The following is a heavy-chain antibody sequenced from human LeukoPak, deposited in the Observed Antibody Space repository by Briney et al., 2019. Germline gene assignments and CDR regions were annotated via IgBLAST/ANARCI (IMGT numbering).Heavy chain of an antibody. Sequence: GGSLRLSCAASGFTFYNYAMSWVRQAPGKGLERVSALIDSGDTTYYADSVKGRFTISRDNSKNTLYLQMNRLRAEDTAVYYCAKDLGGPIVVVVAARDDAFDIWGQGTMVTVSS. J-gene: IGHJ3*02. CDR3: AKDLGGPIVVVVAARDDAFDI. CDR1: GFTFYNYA. CDR2: LIDSGDTT. V-gene: IGHV3-23*01. D-gene: IGHD2-15*01.